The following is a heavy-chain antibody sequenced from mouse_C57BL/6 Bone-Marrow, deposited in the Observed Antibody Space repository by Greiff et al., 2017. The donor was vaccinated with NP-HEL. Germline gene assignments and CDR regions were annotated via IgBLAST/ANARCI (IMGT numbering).Heavy chain of an antibody. Sequence: QVQLQQPGTELVKPGASGYTFTSYWMHWVKQRPGQGLEWIGNINPSNGGTNYNEKFKSKATLTVDKSSSTAYMQLSSLTSEDSAVYYCARSRLRLPLFDYWGQGTTLTVSS. V-gene: IGHV1-53*01. CDR3: ARSRLRLPLFDY. D-gene: IGHD3-2*02. CDR1: GYTFTSYW. J-gene: IGHJ2*01. CDR2: INPSNGGT.